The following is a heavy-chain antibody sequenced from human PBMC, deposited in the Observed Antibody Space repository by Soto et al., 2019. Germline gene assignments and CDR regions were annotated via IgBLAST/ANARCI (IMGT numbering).Heavy chain of an antibody. V-gene: IGHV3-23*01. D-gene: IGHD2-15*01. CDR3: AKGGEGYCSGTSCLYHMDA. J-gene: IGHJ6*03. CDR1: GFTFSSYA. Sequence: LRLSCAASGFTFSSYAMSWVRQAPGKGLEWVSTISDSGSTYYADSVKGRFTISRDISKNTLYVQMSSLRAEDTAVYYCAKGGEGYCSGTSCLYHMDAWGKGTTVTVSS. CDR2: ISDSGST.